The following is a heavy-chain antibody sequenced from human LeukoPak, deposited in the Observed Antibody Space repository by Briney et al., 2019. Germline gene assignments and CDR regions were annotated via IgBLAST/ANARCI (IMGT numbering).Heavy chain of an antibody. CDR1: GFTVSSNY. V-gene: IGHV3-66*01. Sequence: GGSLRLSCAASGFTVSSNYMSWVRQAPGKGLEWVSVIYSGGSTYYADSVKGRFTISRDNSKNTLYLQMNSLRAEDTAVYYCARGPTTVTPRYYYYGMDVWGQGTTVTVSS. J-gene: IGHJ6*02. CDR3: ARGPTTVTPRYYYYGMDV. CDR2: IYSGGST. D-gene: IGHD4-4*01.